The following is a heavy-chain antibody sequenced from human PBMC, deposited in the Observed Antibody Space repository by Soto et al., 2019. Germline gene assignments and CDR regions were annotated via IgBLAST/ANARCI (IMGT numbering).Heavy chain of an antibody. CDR3: ARVLWFGDRTYYFDY. J-gene: IGHJ4*02. Sequence: QVELVQSGAEVKKPGASVKVSCKASGYTFTSYGISWVRQAPGQGLEWMGWISAYNGNTNYAQKLQGRVTMTTDTSTSTAYMELRSLRSDDTAVYYCARVLWFGDRTYYFDYWGQGTLVTVSS. CDR1: GYTFTSYG. V-gene: IGHV1-18*01. CDR2: ISAYNGNT. D-gene: IGHD3-10*01.